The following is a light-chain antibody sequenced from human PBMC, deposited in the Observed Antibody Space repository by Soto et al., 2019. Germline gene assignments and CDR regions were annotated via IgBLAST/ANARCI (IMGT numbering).Light chain of an antibody. CDR2: DVG. CDR3: SSYTSSSTRV. V-gene: IGLV2-14*01. J-gene: IGLJ1*01. CDR1: RSVVGAYNY. Sequence: QSVLTQPASVSGSPGQSITISCTGTRSVVGAYNYVSWYQQHPGKAPKLIIYDVGNRPSGVSNRFSGSKSGNTASLTISGLQAEDEADYYCSSYTSSSTRVFGTGTKVTVL.